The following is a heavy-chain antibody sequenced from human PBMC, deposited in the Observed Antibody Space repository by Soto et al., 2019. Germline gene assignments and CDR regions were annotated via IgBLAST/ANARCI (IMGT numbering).Heavy chain of an antibody. CDR2: IYYSGST. J-gene: IGHJ5*02. Sequence: PSETLSLTCTVSGGSISSYYWTWIRQPPGKGLEWIGYIYYSGSTNHNPSLKSRVTISVDTSKNQFSLKLSSVTAADTAVHYCARVNDFWTGYYSTNWFDPWGQGTLVTVSS. D-gene: IGHD3-3*01. CDR3: ARVNDFWTGYYSTNWFDP. CDR1: GGSISSYY. V-gene: IGHV4-59*01.